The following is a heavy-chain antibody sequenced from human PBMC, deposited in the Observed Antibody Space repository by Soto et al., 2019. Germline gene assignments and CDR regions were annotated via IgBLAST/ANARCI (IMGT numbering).Heavy chain of an antibody. Sequence: PGGSLRLSCAASGFTFSSYWMIWVRQAPGKGLEWVANIKQDGSEKYYVDSVKGRFTISRDNAKNSLYLQMNSLRAEDTAVYYCAREAVEQLLLQYYFDYWGQGTLVTVSS. D-gene: IGHD6-13*01. CDR3: AREAVEQLLLQYYFDY. V-gene: IGHV3-7*01. J-gene: IGHJ4*02. CDR1: GFTFSSYW. CDR2: IKQDGSEK.